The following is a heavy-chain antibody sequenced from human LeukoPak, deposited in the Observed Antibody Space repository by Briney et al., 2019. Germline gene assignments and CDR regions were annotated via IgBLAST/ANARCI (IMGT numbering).Heavy chain of an antibody. Sequence: GGSLRLSCAASGFTFSSYAMSWVRQAPGKGLEWVSAISGSGDNTYYADFVKGRFTISRDNSKNTLYLQMNSLRAEDTAVYYCAKEGCTSTSCYSNYWGQGTLVTVSS. CDR2: ISGSGDNT. CDR3: AKEGCTSTSCYSNY. CDR1: GFTFSSYA. J-gene: IGHJ4*02. V-gene: IGHV3-23*01. D-gene: IGHD2-2*02.